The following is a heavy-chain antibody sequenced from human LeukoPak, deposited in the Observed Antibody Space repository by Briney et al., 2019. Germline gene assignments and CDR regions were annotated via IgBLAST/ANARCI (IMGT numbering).Heavy chain of an antibody. J-gene: IGHJ6*03. V-gene: IGHV3-23*01. Sequence: GGSLRLSCPASGFAFSNYAMSWLRQAPGKGLEGVSAMSGSGYYKCYVESVKGRFTISRDNSKNTLYLHMNSLRADDTAVYYCAKMEGQRLYDYCMDVWGRGTTVTVSS. CDR3: AKMEGQRLYDYCMDV. CDR1: GFAFSNYA. D-gene: IGHD3-3*01. CDR2: MSGSGYYK.